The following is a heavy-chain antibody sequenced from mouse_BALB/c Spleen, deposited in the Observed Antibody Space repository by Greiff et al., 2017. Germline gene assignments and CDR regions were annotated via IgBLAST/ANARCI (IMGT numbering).Heavy chain of an antibody. CDR2: IDPENGDT. V-gene: IGHV14-4*02. CDR3: NAYDSTTH. D-gene: IGHD2-4*01. Sequence: VQLKQSGAELVRSGASVKLSCTASGFNIKDYYMHWVKQRPEQGLEWIGWIDPENGDTEYAPKFQGKATMTADTSSNTAYLQLSSLTSEDTAVYYCNAYDSTTHWGQGTTLTVSS. J-gene: IGHJ2*01. CDR1: GFNIKDYY.